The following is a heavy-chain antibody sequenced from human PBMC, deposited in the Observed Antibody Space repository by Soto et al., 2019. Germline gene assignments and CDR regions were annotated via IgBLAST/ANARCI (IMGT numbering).Heavy chain of an antibody. D-gene: IGHD1-1*01. V-gene: IGHV1-69*13. CDR3: ARGRAANTWNDFEYYYYDMDV. Sequence: SVMVSCKASGGTFSSYAISWVRQAPGQGLEWMGGIIPIFGTANYAQKFQGRVTITADESTSTAYMELSSLRSEDTAVYYCARGRAANTWNDFEYYYYDMDVWGQGTTVTVSS. CDR2: IIPIFGTA. J-gene: IGHJ6*02. CDR1: GGTFSSYA.